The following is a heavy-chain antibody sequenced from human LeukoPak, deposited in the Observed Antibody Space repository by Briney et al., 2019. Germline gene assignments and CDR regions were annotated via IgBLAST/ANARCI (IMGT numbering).Heavy chain of an antibody. CDR2: IIPMTDTT. J-gene: IGHJ5*02. V-gene: IGHV1-69*13. Sequence: ASVKVSCKASGGTFSNYAISWVRQAPGQGLEWMGEIIPMTDTTNYAQRFQGRVTITADESTSTAYMELSSLRSEDTAVYYCARDGLSVAGTQGWFDPWGQGTLVTVSS. D-gene: IGHD6-19*01. CDR1: GGTFSNYA. CDR3: ARDGLSVAGTQGWFDP.